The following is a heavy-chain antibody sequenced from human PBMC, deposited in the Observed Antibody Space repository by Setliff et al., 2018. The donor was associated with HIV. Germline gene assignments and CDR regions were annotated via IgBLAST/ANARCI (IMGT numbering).Heavy chain of an antibody. V-gene: IGHV3-23*01. CDR3: ARGSLLGYFDWLFPD. CDR2: ISGSGGGT. CDR1: GFTLRNYA. D-gene: IGHD3-9*01. J-gene: IGHJ4*02. Sequence: GGSLRLSCAATGFTLRNYAMSWVRQAPGKGLEWVSVISGSGGGTDYADSVKGRFTISRDNSKSTVSLQMNSLRADDTAVYYCARGSLLGYFDWLFPDWGQGTLVTVSS.